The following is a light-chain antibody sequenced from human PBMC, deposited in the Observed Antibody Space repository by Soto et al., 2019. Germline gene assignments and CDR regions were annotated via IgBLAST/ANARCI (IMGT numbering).Light chain of an antibody. J-gene: IGKJ2*01. CDR2: FAS. Sequence: IQLTQSPSSLSASVGDRVTLTCRASQAINKFLAWFQQTPGKAPKLLVYFASTLHSGVPSRFSGSGSGTDFALTISSLQPEDFATYYCQQHKTYPYTFGQGTRLDIK. CDR3: QQHKTYPYT. CDR1: QAINKF. V-gene: IGKV1-9*01.